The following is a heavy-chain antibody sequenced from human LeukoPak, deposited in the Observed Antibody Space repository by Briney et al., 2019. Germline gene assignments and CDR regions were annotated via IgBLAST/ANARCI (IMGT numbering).Heavy chain of an antibody. CDR1: GGTISSYA. V-gene: IGHV1-69*01. D-gene: IGHD6-13*01. J-gene: IGHJ4*02. CDR2: IIPIFGTA. Sequence: SVKVSCKASGGTISSYAISWVRQAPGQGLEWMGGIIPIFGTANYAQKFQGRVTVTADESTSTAYMELSSLRSEDAAVYYCARHPPGAAGTLQYYFDYWGQGTLVTVSS. CDR3: ARHPPGAAGTLQYYFDY.